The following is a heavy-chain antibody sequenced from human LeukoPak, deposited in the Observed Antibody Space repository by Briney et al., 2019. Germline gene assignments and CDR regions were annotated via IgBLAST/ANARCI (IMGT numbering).Heavy chain of an antibody. V-gene: IGHV1-69*13. CDR2: IIPIFGTA. CDR1: GGTFSSYA. CDR3: AREKYYDFWSGYS. Sequence: ASVKVSCKASGGTFSSYAISWVRQAPGQGLEWMGGIIPIFGTANYAQKFQGRVTITADESTSTAYVELSSLRSEDTAVYYCAREKYYDFWSGYSWGQGTLVTVSS. D-gene: IGHD3-3*01. J-gene: IGHJ4*02.